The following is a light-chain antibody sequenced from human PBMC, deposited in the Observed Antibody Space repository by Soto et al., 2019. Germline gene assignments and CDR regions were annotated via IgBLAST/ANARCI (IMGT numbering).Light chain of an antibody. CDR2: DAS. CDR1: QTISSW. V-gene: IGKV3-11*01. CDR3: QQRGNRPPWT. J-gene: IGKJ1*01. Sequence: TQSPSSLSASVGDRVTITCRASQTISSWLAWYQQKPGQAPRLLIYDASNRATGIPARFSGSGSGTDFTLTISSLEPEDVAVYYCQQRGNRPPWTFGQGTKVDIK.